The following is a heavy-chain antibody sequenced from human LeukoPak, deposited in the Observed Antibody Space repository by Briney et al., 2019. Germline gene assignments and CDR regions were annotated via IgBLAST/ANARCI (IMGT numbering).Heavy chain of an antibody. CDR3: ARGGVATIPADY. J-gene: IGHJ4*02. Sequence: ASVKVSCKASGYTFTGYHIHWVRQAPGQGLEWMGWINPNSGGTNYAQKFQGRVTMTSDTSVSTAYMELTRLRSDDTAMYYCARGGVATIPADYWGQGTLVTVSS. D-gene: IGHD5-12*01. CDR1: GYTFTGYH. V-gene: IGHV1-2*02. CDR2: INPNSGGT.